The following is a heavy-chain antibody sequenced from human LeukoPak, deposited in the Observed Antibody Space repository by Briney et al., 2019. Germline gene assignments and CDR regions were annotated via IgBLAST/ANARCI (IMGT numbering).Heavy chain of an antibody. CDR1: GFTFSSYG. Sequence: GRSLRLSCAASGFTFSSYGMHWVRQAPGKGLEWVAVIWYDGSKEYYADSVKGRFTISRDNSKNTLYLQMNSLRAEDTAVYYCARAGTHYDILTGQPTSYYFDYWGQGTLVTVSS. CDR3: ARAGTHYDILTGQPTSYYFDY. J-gene: IGHJ4*02. V-gene: IGHV3-33*01. CDR2: IWYDGSKE. D-gene: IGHD3-9*01.